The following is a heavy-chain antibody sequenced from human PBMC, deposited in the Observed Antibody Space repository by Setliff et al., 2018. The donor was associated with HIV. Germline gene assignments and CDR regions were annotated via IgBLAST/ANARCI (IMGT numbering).Heavy chain of an antibody. CDR1: GFTFRNYA. CDR3: ARAGAATAGKSYHYDMDV. D-gene: IGHD6-13*01. V-gene: IGHV3-23*01. J-gene: IGHJ6*02. CDR2: INGRGDDT. Sequence: GGSLRLSCAASGFTFRNYAMSWVRQAPGKGLEWVSTINGRGDDTYYADAVKGRFTISRDNAKNSLYLQMNSLRAEDTAVYYCARAGAATAGKSYHYDMDVWGQGTTVTVSS.